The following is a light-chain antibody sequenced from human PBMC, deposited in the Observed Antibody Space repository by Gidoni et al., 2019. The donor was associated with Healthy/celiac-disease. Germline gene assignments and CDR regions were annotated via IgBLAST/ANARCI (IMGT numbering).Light chain of an antibody. CDR3: QQSYSTPPT. J-gene: IGKJ1*01. Sequence: DIQMTQPPSSLSASVGDRVTITCRASQSISSYLNWSQQKPGKAPKLLIYAASSLQSGVPSRFSGSGSGTDFTLTISSLQPEDFATYYCQQSYSTPPTFGQGTKVEIK. CDR2: AAS. CDR1: QSISSY. V-gene: IGKV1-39*01.